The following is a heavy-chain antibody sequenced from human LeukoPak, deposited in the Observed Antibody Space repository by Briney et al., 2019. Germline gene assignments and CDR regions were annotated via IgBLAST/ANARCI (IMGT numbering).Heavy chain of an antibody. Sequence: GGSLRLSCAASGFTFDDYAMHWVRQAPGKGLEWVSAISGSGGSTYYADSVKGRFTISRDNSKNTLSLQMNSLRAEDTAVYYCARDPRWPGIKFFDYWGQGTLLTVSS. D-gene: IGHD4-23*01. V-gene: IGHV3-23*01. CDR2: ISGSGGST. J-gene: IGHJ4*02. CDR1: GFTFDDYA. CDR3: ARDPRWPGIKFFDY.